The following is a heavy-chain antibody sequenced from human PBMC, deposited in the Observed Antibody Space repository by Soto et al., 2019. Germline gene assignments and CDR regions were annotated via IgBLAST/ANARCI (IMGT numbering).Heavy chain of an antibody. D-gene: IGHD6-19*01. CDR1: GFSFSDSA. CDR2: ISDSGATT. Sequence: EVQLLESGGGVVQPGGSLRLSCAASGFSFSDSAMSWVRQAPGKGLEWVSGISDSGATTYYADSVRGRFTISRDNSKNTFSLQMKDLRAEDSATYYCAKEDTSSGALDYWGQGTLVTVSS. CDR3: AKEDTSSGALDY. V-gene: IGHV3-23*01. J-gene: IGHJ4*02.